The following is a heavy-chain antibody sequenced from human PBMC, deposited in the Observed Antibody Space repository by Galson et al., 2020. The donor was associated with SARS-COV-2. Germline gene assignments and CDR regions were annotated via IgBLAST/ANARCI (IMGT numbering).Heavy chain of an antibody. J-gene: IGHJ4*02. D-gene: IGHD2-2*01. CDR1: GGSISSYY. V-gene: IGHV4-59*08. CDR3: ARLGCSSTSCYQLDY. CDR2: FYYSGST. Sequence: ETSETLSLTCTVPGGSISSYYWSWIRQPPGKGLEWIGYFYYSGSTNYNPSLKSRVTISVDTSKNQFSLNLSSVTAADTAVYYCARLGCSSTSCYQLDYWGQGTLVTVSS.